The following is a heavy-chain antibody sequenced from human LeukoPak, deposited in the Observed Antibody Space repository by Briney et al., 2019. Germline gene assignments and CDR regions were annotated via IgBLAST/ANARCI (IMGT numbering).Heavy chain of an antibody. V-gene: IGHV1-69*13. J-gene: IGHJ6*03. D-gene: IGHD3-3*01. CDR1: GGTFSSYA. CDR2: IIPIFGTA. CDR3: ARVPLRPPSWDNYYYYMDV. Sequence: ASVKVSCKASGGTFSSYAISWVRQAPGQGLEWMGGIIPIFGTANYAQKFQGRVTITADESTSTAYMELSSLRSEDTAVYYCARVPLRPPSWDNYYYYMDVWGKGTTVTVSS.